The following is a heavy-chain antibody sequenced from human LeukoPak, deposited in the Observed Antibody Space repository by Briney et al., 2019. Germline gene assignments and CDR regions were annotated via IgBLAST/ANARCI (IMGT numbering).Heavy chain of an antibody. CDR2: ISSSSSYI. D-gene: IGHD3-22*01. J-gene: IGHJ4*02. V-gene: IGHV3-21*01. CDR3: ARGTHYYDSSGYSRPGY. CDR1: GFTFNSYS. Sequence: GGSLRLSCAASGFTFNSYSMNWVRQAPGKGLEWVSSISSSSSYIYYADSVKGRFTISRDNAKNSLYLQMNSLRAEDTAVYYCARGTHYYDSSGYSRPGYWGQGTLVTVSS.